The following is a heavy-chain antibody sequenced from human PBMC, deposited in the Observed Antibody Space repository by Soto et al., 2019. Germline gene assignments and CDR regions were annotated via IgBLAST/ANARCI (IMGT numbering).Heavy chain of an antibody. CDR3: AREVTYYDFWSGENWFDP. J-gene: IGHJ5*02. Sequence: QVTLKESGPVLVKPTETLTLTCTVSGFSLSNARMGVSWIRQPPGKALEWLAHIFSNDEKSYSTSLKSRLTISKDTSKSQVVLTMTNMDSVDTATYYCAREVTYYDFWSGENWFDPWGQGTLVTVSS. V-gene: IGHV2-26*01. CDR1: GFSLSNARMG. D-gene: IGHD3-3*01. CDR2: IFSNDEK.